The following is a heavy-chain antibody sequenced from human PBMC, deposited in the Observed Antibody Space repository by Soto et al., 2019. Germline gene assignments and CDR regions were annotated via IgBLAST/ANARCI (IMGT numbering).Heavy chain of an antibody. CDR1: GFTFSSYA. CDR3: AKDGRITMVRGVRGPYYFDY. Sequence: GGSLRLSCAASGFTFSSYAMSWVRQAPGKGLEWVSAISGSGGSTYYADSVKGRFTISRDNSKNTLYLQMNSLRAEDTAVYYCAKDGRITMVRGVRGPYYFDYWGQGTRVTVSS. D-gene: IGHD3-10*01. J-gene: IGHJ4*02. V-gene: IGHV3-23*01. CDR2: ISGSGGST.